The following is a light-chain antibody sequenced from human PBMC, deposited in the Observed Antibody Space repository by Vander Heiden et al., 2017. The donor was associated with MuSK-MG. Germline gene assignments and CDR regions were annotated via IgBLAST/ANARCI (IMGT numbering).Light chain of an antibody. V-gene: IGLV1-44*01. CDR2: SND. Sequence: QSVLSQPPSASGTPGQRVSMTCSGSSSNIGTNTVSWYQQLPGTAPKLLIYSNDQRPSGVPVRFSGFKSGTSASLAISGLQSEDEANYYCASWDDSLSGAVFGGGTKLAVL. J-gene: IGLJ2*01. CDR3: ASWDDSLSGAV. CDR1: SSNIGTNT.